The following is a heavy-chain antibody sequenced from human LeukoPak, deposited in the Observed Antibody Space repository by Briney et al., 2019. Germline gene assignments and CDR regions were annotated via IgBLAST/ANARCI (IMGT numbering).Heavy chain of an antibody. CDR2: ISWHSANI. D-gene: IGHD2-2*01. Sequence: GGSLRLSCAASGFTFDVYAMHWVRQAPGKGLEWVAGISWHSANIGYADSVRGRFTISRDNAKNSLYLQMNSLRAEDTAVYYCARSYCNSTSCYPAWGYWGQGTLVTVSS. V-gene: IGHV3-9*01. CDR3: ARSYCNSTSCYPAWGY. CDR1: GFTFDVYA. J-gene: IGHJ4*02.